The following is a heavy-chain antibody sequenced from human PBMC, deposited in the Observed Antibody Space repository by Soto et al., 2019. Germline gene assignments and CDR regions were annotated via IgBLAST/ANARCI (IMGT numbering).Heavy chain of an antibody. V-gene: IGHV4-39*01. CDR1: GGSISSSIYY. D-gene: IGHD6-19*01. Sequence: SEALSLTCTVSGGSISSSIYYWGWIRHPPGKGLEWIGSIYYSGSTYYNPSLKSRVTISVDTSKNQFSPKLSSVTAADTAVYYCARRDGSGWYGASHNWFDPWGQGTLVTVSS. J-gene: IGHJ5*02. CDR3: ARRDGSGWYGASHNWFDP. CDR2: IYYSGST.